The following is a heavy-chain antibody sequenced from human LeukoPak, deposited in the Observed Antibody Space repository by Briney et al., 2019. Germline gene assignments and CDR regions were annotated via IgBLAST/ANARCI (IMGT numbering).Heavy chain of an antibody. CDR2: IRKDGSEK. J-gene: IGHJ3*02. CDR3: ARHRSGGSQDDAFDI. Sequence: GGSLRLSCAASEFTFSTYWMSWVRQAPGKGLEWVADIRKDGSEKYYVDSVKGRFTISRQNAKNSLFLQMNSLGAEDTAVYYCARHRSGGSQDDAFDIWGQGTMVTVSS. CDR1: EFTFSTYW. D-gene: IGHD2-15*01. V-gene: IGHV3-7*01.